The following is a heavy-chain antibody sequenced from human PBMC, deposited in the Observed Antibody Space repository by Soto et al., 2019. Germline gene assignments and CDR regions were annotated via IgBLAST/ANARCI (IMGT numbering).Heavy chain of an antibody. CDR3: ARGGWYHGFDI. CDR1: GFTFSRYW. D-gene: IGHD6-19*01. J-gene: IGHJ3*02. CDR2: IDNYGSSS. V-gene: IGHV3-74*01. Sequence: EVQVVESGGGLVQPGGSLRLSCAASGFTFSRYWMHWVRQVPGSGLVWVSRIDNYGSSSIYADSVEGRFTISRDNAKNTLYLQMNSLRAEDTAVYYCARGGWYHGFDIWGKGTLVTVSS.